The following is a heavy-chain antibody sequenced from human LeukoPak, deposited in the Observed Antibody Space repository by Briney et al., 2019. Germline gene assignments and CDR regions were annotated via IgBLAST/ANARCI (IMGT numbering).Heavy chain of an antibody. J-gene: IGHJ4*02. CDR2: IYYSGST. Sequence: SQTLSLTCTVSGGSIGSGGYYWSWIRQHPGKGLEWIGYIYYSGSTYYNPSLKSRVTISVDTSKNQFSLKLSSVTAADTAVYYCARVKPIFQLNYWGQGTLVTVSS. CDR3: ARVKPIFQLNY. D-gene: IGHD3-3*01. V-gene: IGHV4-31*03. CDR1: GGSIGSGGYY.